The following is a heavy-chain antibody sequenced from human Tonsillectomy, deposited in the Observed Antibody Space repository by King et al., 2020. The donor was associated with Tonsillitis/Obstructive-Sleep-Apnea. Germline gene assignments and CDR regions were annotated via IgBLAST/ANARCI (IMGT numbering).Heavy chain of an antibody. V-gene: IGHV3-30*18. CDR1: GFXXSXYX. CDR2: ISYDGSNE. J-gene: IGHJ6*02. CDR3: AKGGHXXSSXDX. Sequence: QLVQSGGGVVQPGRSLRLSCAASGFXXSXYXMHXVRQAPGXGLEWVAVISYDGSNEYYADSVKGRFTISRDNSKNTLYLQMNSLRAEDTAVYYCAKGGHXXSSXDXWGXXXTVTVS. D-gene: IGHD3-16*01.